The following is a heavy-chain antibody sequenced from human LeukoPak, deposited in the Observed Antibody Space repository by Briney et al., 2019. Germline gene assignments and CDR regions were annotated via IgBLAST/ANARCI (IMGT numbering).Heavy chain of an antibody. CDR2: INSDGSST. CDR1: GFTFSRYW. CDR3: ASGSGGFNWFDP. J-gene: IGHJ5*02. D-gene: IGHD2-15*01. Sequence: GGSLRLSCAASGFTFSRYWMHWVRQAPGKGLVWVSRINSDGSSTNYADSVKGRFTISRDNAKNTLYLQMNSLRVEDTAVYYCASGSGGFNWFDPWGQGTLVTVSS. V-gene: IGHV3-74*01.